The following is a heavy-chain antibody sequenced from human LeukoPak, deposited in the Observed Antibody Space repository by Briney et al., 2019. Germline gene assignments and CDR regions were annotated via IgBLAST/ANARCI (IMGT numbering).Heavy chain of an antibody. CDR1: GFTFTDHY. V-gene: IGHV3-11*01. CDR2: ISSSGDII. D-gene: IGHD3-10*01. Sequence: PGGSLRLSCAASGFTFTDHYMSWVRQARGKGLEWVSYISSSGDIIYYADSVKGRFTVSRDNARKSVSLQMNSLISEDTAVYYCTREDYYYASGYWGQGTLVTVSS. CDR3: TREDYYYASGY. J-gene: IGHJ4*02.